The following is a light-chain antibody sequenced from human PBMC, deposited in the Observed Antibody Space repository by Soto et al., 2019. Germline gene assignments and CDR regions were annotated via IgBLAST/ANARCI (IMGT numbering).Light chain of an antibody. J-gene: IGKJ5*01. Sequence: EIVMTQSPATLSVSPGERATLSCRASQSVSSNLAWYQQKPGQAPRLLIYGASARATGIPARFTGSGSGTEFTLTISSLQSEDFAVYYCQQYNSWPPLTFSQGIRMEIK. CDR3: QQYNSWPPLT. CDR1: QSVSSN. V-gene: IGKV3-15*01. CDR2: GAS.